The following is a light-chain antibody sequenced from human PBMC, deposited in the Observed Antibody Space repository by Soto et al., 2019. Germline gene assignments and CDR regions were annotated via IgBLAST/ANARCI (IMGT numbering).Light chain of an antibody. CDR2: GAS. CDR1: QSVSNRY. Sequence: VLTQSPVTLYLSPGERANLSCRASQSVSNRYLAWYQQKPGQAPRLLIYGASSRATGIPDRFSGSGSGTDFTLTISRLEPEDFAVYYCQQYGSSAWTCGQGTKAEI. J-gene: IGKJ1*01. CDR3: QQYGSSAWT. V-gene: IGKV3-20*01.